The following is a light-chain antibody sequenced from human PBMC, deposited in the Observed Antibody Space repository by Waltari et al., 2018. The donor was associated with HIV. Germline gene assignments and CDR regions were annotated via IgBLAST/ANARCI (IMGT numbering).Light chain of an antibody. CDR2: GAS. Sequence: EIVMTQSPATLSVSPGERVTLSCTARQNVNTNLAWYQQKPGQAPRLLIYGASTRATGIPPRFSGGGSGTEFTLTIGSLQSEDFTFYYCQQYNKWPRTFGQGTKVEVK. CDR3: QQYNKWPRT. J-gene: IGKJ1*01. V-gene: IGKV3-15*01. CDR1: QNVNTN.